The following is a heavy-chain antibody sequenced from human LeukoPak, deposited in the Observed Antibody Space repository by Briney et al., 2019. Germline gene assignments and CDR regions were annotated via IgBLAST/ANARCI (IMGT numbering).Heavy chain of an antibody. CDR2: IYTSGST. J-gene: IGHJ6*02. CDR3: ARERKYCSRTTCYAYGMDV. D-gene: IGHD2-2*01. V-gene: IGHV4-4*07. CDR1: GGSISSYY. Sequence: NPSETLPLTCTISGGSISSYYWSWIRQPAGKGLEWIGRIYTSGSTNYNPSLKSRVTMSVDTSKNQFSLKLNSVTAGDTAVYYCARERKYCSRTTCYAYGMDVWGQGTTVTVSS.